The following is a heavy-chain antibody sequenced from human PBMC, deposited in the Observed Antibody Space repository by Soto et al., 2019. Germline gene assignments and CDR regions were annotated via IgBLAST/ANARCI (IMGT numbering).Heavy chain of an antibody. CDR1: GGFVTSGSYY. J-gene: IGHJ3*02. V-gene: IGHV4-34*01. Sequence: QVQLQQWGAGLLKPSETLSLTCAVYGGFVTSGSYYWSWIRQPPGKGLEWIGEMSHSGGTHFNPSLKSRVTISVDTSKNQFTLKMSYVTAADTALYYCARVERGTATTVVGAFDIWGPGTMVTVSS. D-gene: IGHD1-1*01. CDR2: MSHSGGT. CDR3: ARVERGTATTVVGAFDI.